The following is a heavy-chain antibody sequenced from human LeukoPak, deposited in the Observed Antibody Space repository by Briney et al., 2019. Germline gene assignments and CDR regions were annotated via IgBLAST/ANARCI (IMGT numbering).Heavy chain of an antibody. CDR1: GGSISSSSYY. CDR2: IYYTGST. Sequence: SETLSLTCTVSGGSISSSSYYWGWIRQPPGKGLEWIGYIYYTGSTTYNPSLKSRVTISVDTSKNQFSLKLTSVTAADTAVYYCARGPAAGIDTGHYDYWGQGTLVTVSS. D-gene: IGHD6-13*01. V-gene: IGHV4-61*05. J-gene: IGHJ4*02. CDR3: ARGPAAGIDTGHYDY.